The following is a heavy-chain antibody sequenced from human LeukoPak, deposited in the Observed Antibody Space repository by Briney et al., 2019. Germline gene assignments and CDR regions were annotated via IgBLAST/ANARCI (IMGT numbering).Heavy chain of an antibody. CDR1: GYSNSSGYY. V-gene: IGHV4-38-2*02. J-gene: IGHJ4*02. CDR3: ARAGRYFDWLLLWGDY. CDR2: IYHSGST. D-gene: IGHD3-9*01. Sequence: SETLSLTCTVSGYSNSSGYYWGWIRQPPGKGLEWIGSIYHSGSTYYNPSLKSRVTISVDTSKNQFSLKLSSVTAADTAVYYCARAGRYFDWLLLWGDYWGQGTLVTVSS.